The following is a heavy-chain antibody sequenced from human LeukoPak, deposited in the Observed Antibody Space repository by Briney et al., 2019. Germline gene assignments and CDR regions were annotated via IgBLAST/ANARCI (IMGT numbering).Heavy chain of an antibody. CDR2: ITSSSSYV. J-gene: IGHJ4*02. D-gene: IGHD5-18*01. CDR3: ANDLGWIQLNLG. V-gene: IGHV3-11*03. CDR1: GFTFSDYY. Sequence: PGGSLRLSCAASGFTFSDYYMSWIRQAPGKRLEWVSSITSSSSYVFYADSVKGRFTISRDNAKNSLYLQMNSLRAEDTAVYYCANDLGWIQLNLGRGQGTLVTVSS.